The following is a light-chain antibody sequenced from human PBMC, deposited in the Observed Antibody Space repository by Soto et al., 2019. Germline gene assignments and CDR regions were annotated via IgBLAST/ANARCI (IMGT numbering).Light chain of an antibody. CDR1: KLGDKY. J-gene: IGLJ2*01. Sequence: SSELTQPPSVSVSPGQTASITCSGDKLGDKYTCWYQQKPGQSPVLVIYQDIKRPSGIPERFSGSNSGNTATLTISGTQALDEADYYCQVWDSSAVVFGGGTQLTVL. CDR2: QDI. V-gene: IGLV3-1*01. CDR3: QVWDSSAVV.